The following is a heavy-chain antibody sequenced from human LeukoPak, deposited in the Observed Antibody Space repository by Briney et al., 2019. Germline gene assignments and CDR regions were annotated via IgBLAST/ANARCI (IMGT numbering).Heavy chain of an antibody. CDR2: ISSSGRTI. V-gene: IGHV3-48*03. CDR3: ARDRGYDILSYGMDV. J-gene: IGHJ6*02. Sequence: GGSLRLSCAASGFTFSRYEMTWVRQAPGKGLEWVSYISSSGRTIYYADSVKGRFTISGDNAKNSLYLQMNSLRAEDTAVYYCARDRGYDILSYGMDVWGQGTTVTVSS. CDR1: GFTFSRYE. D-gene: IGHD3-9*01.